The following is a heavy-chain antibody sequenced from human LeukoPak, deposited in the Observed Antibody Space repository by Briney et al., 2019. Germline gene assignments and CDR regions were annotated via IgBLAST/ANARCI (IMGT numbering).Heavy chain of an antibody. Sequence: ASVKVSCKASGYTFTGYYMYWVRQAPGQGLEWMGWINPNSGGTNYAQKFQGRVTMTRDTSISTAYMELSRLRSDDKAMYYCACARLAYCGGDCFSSWGQGTLVTVSS. J-gene: IGHJ4*02. D-gene: IGHD2-21*01. CDR3: ACARLAYCGGDCFSS. CDR2: INPNSGGT. V-gene: IGHV1-2*02. CDR1: GYTFTGYY.